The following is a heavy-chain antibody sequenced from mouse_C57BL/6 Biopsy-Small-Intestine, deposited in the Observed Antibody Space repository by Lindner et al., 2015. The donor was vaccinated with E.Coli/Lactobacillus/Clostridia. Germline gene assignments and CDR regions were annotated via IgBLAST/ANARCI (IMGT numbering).Heavy chain of an antibody. Sequence: QLQESGADLVRPGASVKLSCTSSGFNIKDNLMHWVKQRPEQGLEWIGWIDPEDGETKYAPKFQDKATITADTSSNTAYLQLSSLTSEDTAIYYCARGNYYIYFDYWGRRHHSHSLL. J-gene: IGHJ2*01. D-gene: IGHD2-12*01. CDR2: IDPEDGET. CDR1: GFNIKDNL. V-gene: IGHV14-2*01. CDR3: ARGNYYIYFDY.